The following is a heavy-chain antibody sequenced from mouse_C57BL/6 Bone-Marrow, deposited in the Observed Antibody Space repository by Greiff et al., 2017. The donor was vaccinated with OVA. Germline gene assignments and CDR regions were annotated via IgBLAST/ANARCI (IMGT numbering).Heavy chain of an antibody. V-gene: IGHV1-82*01. J-gene: IGHJ2*01. CDR1: GYAFSSSW. CDR3: ARRTGTSDY. D-gene: IGHD4-1*01. CDR2: IYPGDGDT. Sequence: LVESGPELVKPGASVKISCKASGYAFSSSWMNWVKQRPGKGLEWIGRIYPGDGDTNYNGKFKGKATLTADKSSSTAYMQLSSLTSEDSAVYFCARRTGTSDYWGQGTTLTVSS.